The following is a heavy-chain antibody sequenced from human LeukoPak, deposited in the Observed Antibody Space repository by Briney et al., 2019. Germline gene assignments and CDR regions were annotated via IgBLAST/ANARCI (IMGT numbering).Heavy chain of an antibody. CDR3: ARDLSTGFDP. J-gene: IGHJ5*02. CDR2: IYSGGGT. D-gene: IGHD2/OR15-2a*01. CDR1: GFTFSSYA. V-gene: IGHV3-66*01. Sequence: GGSLRLSCAASGFTFSSYAMSWVRQAPGKGLEWVSVIYSGGGTYYADSVKGRFTISRDKSKNTLYLQMNSLRAEDTVVYYCARDLSTGFDPWGQGTLVTVSS.